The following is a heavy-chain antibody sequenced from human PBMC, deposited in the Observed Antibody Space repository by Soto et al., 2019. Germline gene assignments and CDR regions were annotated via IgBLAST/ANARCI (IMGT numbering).Heavy chain of an antibody. J-gene: IGHJ6*02. CDR3: ARDGAHDFWSGYSPYYYYGMDV. CDR2: INAGNGNT. CDR1: GDTITSYA. D-gene: IGHD3-3*01. Sequence: ASVKASCKASGDTITSYAMHWVRQAPGQRLEWMGWINAGNGNTKYSQKFQGRVTITRDTSASTAYMELSSLRSEDTAVYYCARDGAHDFWSGYSPYYYYGMDVWGQGTTVTVSS. V-gene: IGHV1-3*01.